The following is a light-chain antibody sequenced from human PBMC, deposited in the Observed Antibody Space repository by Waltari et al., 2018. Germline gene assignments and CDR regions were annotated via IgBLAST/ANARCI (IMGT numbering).Light chain of an antibody. V-gene: IGLV2-8*01. J-gene: IGLJ2*01. Sequence: QSALTQPPSASGSPGQSVTMSCTVTSTDVGVYNYVSWYQQHPGKAPNPLIYEVSARPSGVPDRFSGSKSGNTASLTVSGLQPEDEADYYCASFAGSNTLFGGGTKLTVL. CDR1: STDVGVYNY. CDR3: ASFAGSNTL. CDR2: EVS.